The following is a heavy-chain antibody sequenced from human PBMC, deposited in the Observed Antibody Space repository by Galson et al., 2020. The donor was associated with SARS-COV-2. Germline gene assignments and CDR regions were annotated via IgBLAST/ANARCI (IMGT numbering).Heavy chain of an antibody. J-gene: IGHJ4*02. V-gene: IGHV4-61*01. D-gene: IGHD3-3*01. CDR3: ASSPLSDFWPVDY. Sequence: SQTLSLTCTVSGGSVSSGSYYWSWIRQPPGKGLEWIGYIYYSGSTNYNPSLKSRVTISVDTSKNQFSLKLSSVTAADTAVYYCASSPLSDFWPVDYWGQGTLVTVSS. CDR2: IYYSGST. CDR1: GGSVSSGSYY.